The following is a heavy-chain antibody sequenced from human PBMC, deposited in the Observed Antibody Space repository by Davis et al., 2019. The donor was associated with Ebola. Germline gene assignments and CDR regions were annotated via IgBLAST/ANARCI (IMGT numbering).Heavy chain of an antibody. V-gene: IGHV2-70*04. J-gene: IGHJ4*02. CDR1: GFSLATGGMR. D-gene: IGHD4-17*01. CDR3: ARDDNGDSRFDG. Sequence: SGPTLVKPTETLTLTCTFSGFSLATGGMRVSWIRQPPGKPLEWLARIDWEDDKFYSTSLRTRLTISKDTSKNQVVLTMTNVDPVDTATYYCARDDNGDSRFDGWGPGTLVTVSS. CDR2: IDWEDDK.